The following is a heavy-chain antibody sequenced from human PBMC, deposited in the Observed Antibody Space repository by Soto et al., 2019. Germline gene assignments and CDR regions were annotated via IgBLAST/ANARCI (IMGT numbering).Heavy chain of an antibody. CDR3: GRGSSY. D-gene: IGHD3-10*01. Sequence: QITLKESGPTLVKPTQTLTLTCTFSGVSLSTRGVGVGWIRQPPGKALACLAFIYWDDDKRYSPSLKSRLTLTKDTSQNQVVLTMTNMDPVDTATYYCGRGSSYWGQGTLVTVSS. CDR1: GVSLSTRGVG. J-gene: IGHJ4*02. CDR2: IYWDDDK. V-gene: IGHV2-5*02.